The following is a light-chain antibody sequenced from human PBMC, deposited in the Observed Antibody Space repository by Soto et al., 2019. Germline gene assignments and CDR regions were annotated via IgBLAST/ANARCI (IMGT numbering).Light chain of an antibody. CDR3: QKYNSAPLT. Sequence: DIQMTQSPSSLSASVGDRVTITCRASQGISNYLAWYQQKPGKVPKLLIYAASTSQSGVPSRFSGSGSGTDSTLTISSLQPEDVATYYCQKYNSAPLTFGGGTKVEIK. CDR1: QGISNY. CDR2: AAS. V-gene: IGKV1-27*01. J-gene: IGKJ4*01.